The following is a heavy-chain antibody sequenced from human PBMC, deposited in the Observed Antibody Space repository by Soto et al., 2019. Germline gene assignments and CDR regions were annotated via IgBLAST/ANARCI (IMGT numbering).Heavy chain of an antibody. V-gene: IGHV3-33*01. Sequence: GGSLRLSCAASGFTFSSYGMHWVRQAPGKGLEWVAVIWYDGSNKYYADSVKGRFTISRDNSKNTLYLQMNSLRAEDTALYYCARGGRLTTSPPRFLRGYYYMDVWGKGTTVTVSS. CDR1: GFTFSSYG. CDR2: IWYDGSNK. J-gene: IGHJ6*03. CDR3: ARGGRLTTSPPRFLRGYYYMDV. D-gene: IGHD1-1*01.